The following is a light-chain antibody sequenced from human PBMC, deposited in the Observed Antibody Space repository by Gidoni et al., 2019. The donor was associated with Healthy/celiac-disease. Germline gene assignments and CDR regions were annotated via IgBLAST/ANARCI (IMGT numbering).Light chain of an antibody. CDR2: KAS. CDR3: QQYNSYPYX. CDR1: QSISSW. V-gene: IGKV1-5*03. Sequence: DIQMTQSPSTLSASVGDRVTITCRASQSISSWLAWYQQKPGKAPKLLIYKASSLESGVPSRFSGSGSGTEFTLTISSLQPDDFATYYCQQYNSYPYXXXQGTKLEIK. J-gene: IGKJ2*01.